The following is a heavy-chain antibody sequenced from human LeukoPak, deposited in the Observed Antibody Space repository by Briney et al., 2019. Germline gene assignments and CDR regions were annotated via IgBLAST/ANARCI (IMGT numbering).Heavy chain of an antibody. J-gene: IGHJ4*02. CDR2: ISFSGGST. Sequence: GGTLRLSCAASGFTFSTYGMSWVRQAPGKGLEWVSGISFSGGSTYYADSVKGRFTVSRDDSKNTLFLQMNSLRAEDTALYYCARGVDYYASGSYSDYWGQGTLVTVSS. CDR1: GFTFSTYG. CDR3: ARGVDYYASGSYSDY. D-gene: IGHD3-10*01. V-gene: IGHV3-23*01.